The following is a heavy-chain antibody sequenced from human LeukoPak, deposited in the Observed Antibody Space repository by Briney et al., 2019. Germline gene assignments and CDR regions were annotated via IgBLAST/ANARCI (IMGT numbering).Heavy chain of an antibody. J-gene: IGHJ4*02. V-gene: IGHV4-39*07. CDR3: ARGLSVLYDSSGYLDY. CDR1: GGSISSSSYY. Sequence: SETLSLTCTVSGGSISSSSYYWGWIRQPPGKGLEWIGSIYYSGSTYYNPSLKSRVTISVDTSKNQFSLKLSSVTAADTAVYYCARGLSVLYDSSGYLDYWGQGTLVTVSS. D-gene: IGHD3-22*01. CDR2: IYYSGST.